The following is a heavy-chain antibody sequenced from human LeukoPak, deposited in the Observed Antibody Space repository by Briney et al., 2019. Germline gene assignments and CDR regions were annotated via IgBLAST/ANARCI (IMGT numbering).Heavy chain of an antibody. CDR3: ARSSSWYGVDY. CDR1: GFTFRSNY. D-gene: IGHD6-13*01. Sequence: PGGSLSLSCAASGFTFRSNYMSWVRQAPGKGLEGVSVIYSGGSTYYADSVKGRFTISRDNSKNTLYLQMNSLRAEDTAVYYCARSSSWYGVDYWGQGTLVTVSS. J-gene: IGHJ4*02. CDR2: IYSGGST. V-gene: IGHV3-53*01.